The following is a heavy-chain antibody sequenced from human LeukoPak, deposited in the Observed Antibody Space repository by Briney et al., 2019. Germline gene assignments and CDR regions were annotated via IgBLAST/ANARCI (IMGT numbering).Heavy chain of an antibody. V-gene: IGHV1-8*01. D-gene: IGHD3-10*01. CDR2: MNPNSGNT. Sequence: GASVKVSCKASGYTFTSYDINWVRQATGQGLEWMGWMNPNSGNTGYARKFQGRVTMTRNTSISTAYMELSSLRSEDTAVYYCARVYYYGSGSYYSPWFDPWGQGTLVTVSS. CDR3: ARVYYYGSGSYYSPWFDP. J-gene: IGHJ5*02. CDR1: GYTFTSYD.